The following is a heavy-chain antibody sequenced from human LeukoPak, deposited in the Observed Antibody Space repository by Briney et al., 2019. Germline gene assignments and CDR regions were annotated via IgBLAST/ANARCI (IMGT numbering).Heavy chain of an antibody. CDR2: IYYSGST. Sequence: SETLSLTCTVSGGSISSYYWSWIRQPPGKGLEWIGYIYYSGSTNYNPSLKSRVTISKDMSKNHFSLNLSSVTAADTAAYYCARGKSRFDADYWGQGTLVTVSS. V-gene: IGHV4-59*01. CDR1: GGSISSYY. D-gene: IGHD3-3*01. J-gene: IGHJ4*02. CDR3: ARGKSRFDADY.